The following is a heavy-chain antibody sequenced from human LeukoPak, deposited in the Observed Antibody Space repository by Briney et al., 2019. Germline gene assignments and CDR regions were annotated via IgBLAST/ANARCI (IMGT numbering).Heavy chain of an antibody. J-gene: IGHJ4*02. D-gene: IGHD4-17*01. Sequence: PSETLSLTCTVSGGSISSSSYYWGWIRQPPGKGLEWIGSIYYSGSTNYNPSLKSRVTISVDTSKNQFSLKLSSVTAADTAVYYCASVDYGDYGIGYWGQGTLVTVSS. V-gene: IGHV4-39*07. CDR3: ASVDYGDYGIGY. CDR2: IYYSGST. CDR1: GGSISSSSYY.